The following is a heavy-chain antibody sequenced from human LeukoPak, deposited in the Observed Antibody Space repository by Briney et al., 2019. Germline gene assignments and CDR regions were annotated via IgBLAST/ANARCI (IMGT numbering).Heavy chain of an antibody. Sequence: SETLSLTCTVSGGSISSSSYYWGWIRQPPGKGLEWIGNIYYSGSTYYNPSLKSRVTISLDTSKNQFSLKLSSVTAADTAVYYCARHYYGSGSYYGLTGFDYWGQGTLVTVSS. CDR3: ARHYYGSGSYYGLTGFDY. CDR1: GGSISSSSYY. J-gene: IGHJ4*02. D-gene: IGHD3-10*01. V-gene: IGHV4-39*01. CDR2: IYYSGST.